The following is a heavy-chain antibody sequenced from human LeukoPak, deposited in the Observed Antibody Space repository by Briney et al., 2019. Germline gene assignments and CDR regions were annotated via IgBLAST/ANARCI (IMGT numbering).Heavy chain of an antibody. CDR1: GGSISSYY. D-gene: IGHD3-16*01. Sequence: SETLSLTCTVSGGSISSYYWSWIRQPPGKGLEWIGYIYYSGSTNYNPSLKSRVTISVDTSKNQFSLKLSSVTAADTAVYYCARSLYGDYVDYWGQGTLVTVSS. V-gene: IGHV4-59*08. J-gene: IGHJ4*02. CDR3: ARSLYGDYVDY. CDR2: IYYSGST.